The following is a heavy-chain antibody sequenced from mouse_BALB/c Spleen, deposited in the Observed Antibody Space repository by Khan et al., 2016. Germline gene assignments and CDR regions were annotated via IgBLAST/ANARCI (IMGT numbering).Heavy chain of an antibody. Sequence: EVQLQESGPGLVKPSQSLSLTCTVSGYSITSDYAWNWIRQFPGNKLEWMGYISYSGSTSYNPSLKSRISITRDTSKNQFFLQLNSVTTEDTATYSSARGSYYGKGYFDYWGQGTTLTVSS. V-gene: IGHV3-2*02. D-gene: IGHD1-1*01. CDR1: GYSITSDYA. J-gene: IGHJ2*01. CDR2: ISYSGST. CDR3: ARGSYYGKGYFDY.